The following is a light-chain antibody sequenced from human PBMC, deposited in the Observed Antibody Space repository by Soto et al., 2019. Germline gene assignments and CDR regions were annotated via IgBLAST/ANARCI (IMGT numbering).Light chain of an antibody. V-gene: IGLV2-23*01. J-gene: IGLJ3*02. CDR3: CSYAGRTTWV. Sequence: QSALTQPAYVSGSPGQSITISCTGTSSDVGNSNFVSWYQHHPGKAPKLMIYEGTKLSSGVSNRFSGSKSGNTASLTISGLQAEDEADYYCCSYAGRTTWVFGGGTKVTVL. CDR2: EGT. CDR1: SSDVGNSNF.